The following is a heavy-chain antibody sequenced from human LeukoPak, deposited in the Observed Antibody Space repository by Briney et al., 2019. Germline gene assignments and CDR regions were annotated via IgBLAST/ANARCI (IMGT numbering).Heavy chain of an antibody. V-gene: IGHV3-7*01. CDR3: ARVRDYDILTGYYEDY. CDR1: GFTFSSYW. CDR2: IKQDGSEK. Sequence: GGFLRLSCAASGFTFSSYWMSWVRQAPGKGLEWAANIKQDGSEKYYVDSVKGRFTISRDNAKNSLYLQMNSLRAEDTAVYYCARVRDYDILTGYYEDYWGQGTLVTVSS. D-gene: IGHD3-9*01. J-gene: IGHJ4*02.